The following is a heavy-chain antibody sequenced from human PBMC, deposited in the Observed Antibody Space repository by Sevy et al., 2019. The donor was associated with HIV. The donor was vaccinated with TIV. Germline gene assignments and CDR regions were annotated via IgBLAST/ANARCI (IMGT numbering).Heavy chain of an antibody. Sequence: GGSLRLSCAASGFIFSDYAMSWVRQAPGKGLEWVSSISGGDDNTYYADSVKGRFTVSRDNSKNTLCLQMNTLRAEDTALYYCAKFGDYYDSGGYYWYFDFWGRGTLVTVSS. V-gene: IGHV3-23*01. J-gene: IGHJ2*01. D-gene: IGHD3-22*01. CDR2: ISGGDDNT. CDR1: GFIFSDYA. CDR3: AKFGDYYDSGGYYWYFDF.